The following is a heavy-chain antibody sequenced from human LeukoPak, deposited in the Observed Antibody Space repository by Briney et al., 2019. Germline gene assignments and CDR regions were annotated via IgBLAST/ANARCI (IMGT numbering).Heavy chain of an antibody. Sequence: KPSETLSLTCTVSGGSISSSSYYWGWIRQPPGKGLEWIGSIYYSGSTYYNPSLKSRVTISVDTSKNQFSLKLSSVTAADTAVYYCARQYGQWLRFFDYWGQGTLVTVSS. CDR3: ARQYGQWLRFFDY. CDR2: IYYSGST. J-gene: IGHJ4*02. D-gene: IGHD5-12*01. CDR1: GGSISSSSYY. V-gene: IGHV4-39*01.